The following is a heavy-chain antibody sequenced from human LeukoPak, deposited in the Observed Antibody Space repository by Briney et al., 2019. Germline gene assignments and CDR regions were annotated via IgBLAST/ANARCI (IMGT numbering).Heavy chain of an antibody. CDR2: ISSSSSYI. J-gene: IGHJ3*02. Sequence: GGSLRLSCAASGFTFSSYSMNWVRQAPGKGLEWVSSISSSSSYIYYADSVKGRFTISRDNAKNSLYLQMNSLKAEDTAVYYCARGGGGDSSGWSYAFDIWGQGTMVTVSS. D-gene: IGHD6-19*01. CDR3: ARGGGGDSSGWSYAFDI. V-gene: IGHV3-21*01. CDR1: GFTFSSYS.